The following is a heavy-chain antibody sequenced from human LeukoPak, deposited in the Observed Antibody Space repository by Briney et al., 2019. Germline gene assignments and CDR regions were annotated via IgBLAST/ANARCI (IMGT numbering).Heavy chain of an antibody. D-gene: IGHD6-19*01. V-gene: IGHV4-34*01. CDR1: GGSFSGYY. J-gene: IGHJ4*02. Sequence: SETLSLTCAVYGGSFSGYYWSWIRQPPGKGLEWIGEISHSGSTNYNPSLKSRVTISVDTSKNQFSLKLSSVTAADTAVYYCARGIPPWYSSGWFDYWGQGTLVTVSS. CDR3: ARGIPPWYSSGWFDY. CDR2: ISHSGST.